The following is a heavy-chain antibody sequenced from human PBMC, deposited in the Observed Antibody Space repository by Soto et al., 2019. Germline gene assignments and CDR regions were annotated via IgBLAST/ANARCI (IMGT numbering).Heavy chain of an antibody. CDR3: ARGGNRYSNTASGVGGFDF. CDR2: IYYTGTT. Sequence: PSETLSLTRTVSGVSISSSYWSWIRQSPGTGLEWIGYIYYTGTTNYNPSLKRRVTISLDAAKNQFSLNVNSLTTADTAVYFCARGGNRYSNTASGVGGFDFWGQGTLVTVSS. CDR1: GVSISSSY. D-gene: IGHD5-12*01. J-gene: IGHJ4*02. V-gene: IGHV4-59*01.